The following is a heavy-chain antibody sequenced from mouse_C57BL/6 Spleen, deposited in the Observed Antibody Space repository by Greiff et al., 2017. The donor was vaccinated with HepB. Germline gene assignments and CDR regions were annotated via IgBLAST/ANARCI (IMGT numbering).Heavy chain of an antibody. V-gene: IGHV14-2*01. J-gene: IGHJ2*01. CDR2: IDPEDGET. D-gene: IGHD2-2*01. CDR3: ARSLYYGDDAPY. Sequence: VQLQQSGAELVKPGASVKLSCTASGFNIQDYYMHWVKQRTEQGLAWIGRIDPEDGETKYAPKFQGKATITADTSTNTAYLQISNLTSENTAVYYCARSLYYGDDAPYWGQGTTLTVSS. CDR1: GFNIQDYY.